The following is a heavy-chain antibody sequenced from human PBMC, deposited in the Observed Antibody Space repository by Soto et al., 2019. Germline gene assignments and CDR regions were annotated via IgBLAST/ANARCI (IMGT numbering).Heavy chain of an antibody. J-gene: IGHJ6*02. CDR1: GFTFSSYA. Sequence: GGSLRLSCAASGFTFSSYAMHWVRQAPGKGLEWVAVISYDGSNKYYADSVKGRFTISRDNSKNTLYLQMNSLRAEDTAVYYCARVGGSYSYYYGMDVWGQGTTVTVSS. CDR3: ARVGGSYSYYYGMDV. V-gene: IGHV3-30-3*01. D-gene: IGHD1-26*01. CDR2: ISYDGSNK.